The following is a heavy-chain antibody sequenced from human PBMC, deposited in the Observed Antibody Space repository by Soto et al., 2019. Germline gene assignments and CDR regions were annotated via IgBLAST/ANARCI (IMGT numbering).Heavy chain of an antibody. Sequence: QLQLQESGPGLVKPSETLSLTCTVSGGSISSSSYYWGWIRQPPGKGLEWIGSIYYSGSTYYNPSLKSRVTISVDTSKNQFSLKLSSVTAADTAVYYCARQGWGGKGIAAGIDYWGQGTLVTVSS. D-gene: IGHD6-13*01. V-gene: IGHV4-39*01. CDR2: IYYSGST. J-gene: IGHJ4*02. CDR3: ARQGWGGKGIAAGIDY. CDR1: GGSISSSSYY.